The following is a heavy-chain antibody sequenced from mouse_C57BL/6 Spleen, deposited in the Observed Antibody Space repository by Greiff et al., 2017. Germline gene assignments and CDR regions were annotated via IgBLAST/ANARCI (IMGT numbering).Heavy chain of an antibody. D-gene: IGHD1-1*01. CDR1: GYTFTDYY. V-gene: IGHV1-26*01. CDR3: AREGLDYYGSNGVFDY. J-gene: IGHJ2*01. Sequence: EVQLQQSGPELVKPGASVKISCKASGYTFTDYYMNWVKQSHGKSLEWIGDINPNNGGTSYNQKFKGKATLTVDKSSSTAYMELRSLTSEDSAVYYCAREGLDYYGSNGVFDYWGQGTTLTVSS. CDR2: INPNNGGT.